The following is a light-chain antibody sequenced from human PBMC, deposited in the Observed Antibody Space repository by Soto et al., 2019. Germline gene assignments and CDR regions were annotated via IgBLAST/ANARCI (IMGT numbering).Light chain of an antibody. CDR3: QQYIRWPLT. CDR1: QSVGSN. J-gene: IGKJ4*01. V-gene: IGKV3-15*01. CDR2: GAS. Sequence: EIVFTQSPGTLSLSPGERATLSCRARQSVGSNLAWYQQKPGQAPSLLIYGASTRATGTPARFSGSGSGTEFTLTISSLQSEDFAVYYCQQYIRWPLTFGGGTKVDIK.